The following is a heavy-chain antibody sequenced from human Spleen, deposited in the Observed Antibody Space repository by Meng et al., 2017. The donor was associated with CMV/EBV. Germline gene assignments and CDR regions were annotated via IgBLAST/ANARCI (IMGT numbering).Heavy chain of an antibody. J-gene: IGHJ4*02. V-gene: IGHV1-69*08. D-gene: IGHD3-22*01. Sequence: SVKVSCKASGGTFSSYTISWVRQAPGQGLEWMGRIIPILGRANYAQKFQGRVTVTADKSTSTAYMELSSLRSEDTAVYYCARGQDYYDSSGYYPSYYFDYWGQGILVTVSS. CDR1: GGTFSSYT. CDR3: ARGQDYYDSSGYYPSYYFDY. CDR2: IIPILGRA.